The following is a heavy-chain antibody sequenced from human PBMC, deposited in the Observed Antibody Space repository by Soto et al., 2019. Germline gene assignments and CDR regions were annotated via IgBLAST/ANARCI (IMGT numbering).Heavy chain of an antibody. CDR2: IYYSGST. CDR1: GGSVSSGSYY. Sequence: QVQLQESGPGLVKPSETLSLTCTVSGGSVSSGSYYWSWIRQPPGKGLEWIGYIYYSGSTNYNPSLKRRGTISVDTSKNQFSLKLRSVTAADTAVYYCARGIEGWYQGRYYYGMDVWGQGTTVTVSS. CDR3: ARGIEGWYQGRYYYGMDV. D-gene: IGHD6-19*01. J-gene: IGHJ6*02. V-gene: IGHV4-61*01.